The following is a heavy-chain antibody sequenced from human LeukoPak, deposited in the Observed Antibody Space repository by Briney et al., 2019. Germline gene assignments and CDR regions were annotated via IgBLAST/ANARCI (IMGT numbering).Heavy chain of an antibody. CDR3: AREPNYDILTGYYKGGDAFDI. CDR2: IYTSGST. V-gene: IGHV4-4*07. Sequence: PSETLSLTCTVSGGSLSSYYWSWIRQPAGKGLEWIGRIYTSGSTNYNPSLKSRVTMSVDTSKNQFSLKLSSVTAADTAVYYCAREPNYDILTGYYKGGDAFDIWGQGTMVTVSS. CDR1: GGSLSSYY. D-gene: IGHD3-9*01. J-gene: IGHJ3*02.